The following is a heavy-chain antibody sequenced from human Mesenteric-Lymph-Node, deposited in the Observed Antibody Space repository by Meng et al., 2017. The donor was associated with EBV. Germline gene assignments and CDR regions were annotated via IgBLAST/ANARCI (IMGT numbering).Heavy chain of an antibody. V-gene: IGHV1-24*01. J-gene: IGHJ4*01. CDR3: ATGGGGAHDY. D-gene: IGHD3-10*01. CDR1: RYTLTDPS. CDR2: LDYEYGEI. Sequence: QALLVQSGAEVKTHVASVKIACEVSRYTLTDPSMHWLRQAPGKGLEWLGGLDYEYGEIVYAQSFQGRVPMTEDTSTDIAYMELSSLTSEDTATYYCATGGGGAHDYWGHGTLVTVSS.